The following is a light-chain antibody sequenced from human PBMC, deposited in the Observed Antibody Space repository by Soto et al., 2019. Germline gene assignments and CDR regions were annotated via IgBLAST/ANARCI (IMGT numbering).Light chain of an antibody. CDR1: SSNIGSNT. J-gene: IGLJ3*02. CDR3: GAWDGSLNAWV. CDR2: SFN. Sequence: QSVLTQPPSASGTPGQRVTISCFGSSSNIGSNTVNWYQQLPGTAPKLLIYSFNQRPSGVPDRFSGSKSGTSASLAISGLQSEDEAGYYCGAWDGSLNAWVFGGGTQLTVL. V-gene: IGLV1-44*01.